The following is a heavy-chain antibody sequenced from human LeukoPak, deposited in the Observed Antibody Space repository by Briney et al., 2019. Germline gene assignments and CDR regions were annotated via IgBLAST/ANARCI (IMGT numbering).Heavy chain of an antibody. V-gene: IGHV4-59*01. J-gene: IGHJ6*02. CDR1: GGSISSYY. D-gene: IGHD5-18*01. CDR3: ARQSIFRGYSYGYDTHYGMDV. CDR2: IYYSGST. Sequence: SETLSLTCTVSGGSISSYYWSWIRQPPGKGLEWIGYIYYSGSTNYNPSLKSRVTISVDTSKNQFSLKLSSVTAADTAVYYCARQSIFRGYSYGYDTHYGMDVWGQGTTVTVSS.